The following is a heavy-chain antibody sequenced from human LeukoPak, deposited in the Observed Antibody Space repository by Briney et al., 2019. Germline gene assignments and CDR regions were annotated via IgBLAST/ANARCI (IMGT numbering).Heavy chain of an antibody. CDR1: GASTSRYN. D-gene: IGHD4-17*01. CDR2: IYYSGST. Sequence: SETLSLTRSVPGASTSRYNWGCSRQPPGKGLEWIGYIYYSGSTNYNPSLKSRVTISVDTSKNQFSLKLSSVTAADTAVYYCARDGGYGDLHWGQGTLVTVSS. J-gene: IGHJ4*02. CDR3: ARDGGYGDLH. V-gene: IGHV4-59*01.